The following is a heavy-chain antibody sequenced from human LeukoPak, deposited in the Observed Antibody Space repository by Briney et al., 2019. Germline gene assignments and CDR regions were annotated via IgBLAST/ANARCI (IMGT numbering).Heavy chain of an antibody. D-gene: IGHD2-2*01. J-gene: IGHJ5*02. CDR3: ARDGVVLVPNFIRLNWFDP. V-gene: IGHV1-2*02. Sequence: GGSVTVSCKPSGYTFTDYYIHWVGQAPGEGREGAGWINVNSGVTNYARKFQGSVTMTWNSSISTAYMVLAKLASDDTAVYYCARDGVVLVPNFIRLNWFDPWGQGTLVTVSS. CDR1: GYTFTDYY. CDR2: INVNSGVT.